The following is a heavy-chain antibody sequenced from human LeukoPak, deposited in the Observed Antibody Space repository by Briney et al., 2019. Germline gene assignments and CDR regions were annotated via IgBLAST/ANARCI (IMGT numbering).Heavy chain of an antibody. Sequence: PGGSLRLSCAASGFTFSSYWMSWVRQAPGKGLEWVANIKQDGSEKYYVDSVKGRFTISRDNAKNSLYLQMNSLRAEDTAVYYCAKVYSGSYLAMYYFDYWGQGTLVTVSS. CDR3: AKVYSGSYLAMYYFDY. V-gene: IGHV3-7*01. J-gene: IGHJ4*02. D-gene: IGHD1-26*01. CDR2: IKQDGSEK. CDR1: GFTFSSYW.